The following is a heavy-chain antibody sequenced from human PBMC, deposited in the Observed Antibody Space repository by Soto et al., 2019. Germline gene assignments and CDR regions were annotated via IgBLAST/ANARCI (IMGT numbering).Heavy chain of an antibody. D-gene: IGHD2-8*01. V-gene: IGHV5-51*01. CDR3: ARGKYCTNGACYFYDH. Sequence: GESLKISCKGSGYSFTSYWIGWVRQMPGKGLEWMGIIYPGDSDTRYSPSFQGQVTISADKSVSTAYLQWSSLKASDTAMYYCARGKYCTNGACYFYDHWGQGTLVTVSS. CDR2: IYPGDSDT. CDR1: GYSFTSYW. J-gene: IGHJ4*02.